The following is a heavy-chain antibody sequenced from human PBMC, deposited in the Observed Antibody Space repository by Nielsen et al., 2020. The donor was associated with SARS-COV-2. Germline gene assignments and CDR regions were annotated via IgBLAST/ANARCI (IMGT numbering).Heavy chain of an antibody. D-gene: IGHD6-13*01. CDR2: IWYDGSNK. Sequence: GGSLRLSCAASGFTFSTYGMHWVRQAPGQGLDWVAVIWYDGSNKYYADSVKGRFTISRDNSKNTLYLQMNSLRAEDTAVYYCATDRAAADPFDYWGQGTLVTVSS. J-gene: IGHJ4*02. V-gene: IGHV3-33*08. CDR1: GFTFSTYG. CDR3: ATDRAAADPFDY.